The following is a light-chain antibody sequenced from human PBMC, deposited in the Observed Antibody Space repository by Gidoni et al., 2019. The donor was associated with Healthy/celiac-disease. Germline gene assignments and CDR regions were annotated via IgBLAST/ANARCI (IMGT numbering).Light chain of an antibody. V-gene: IGKV4-1*01. Sequence: DLVLTQSPDSLAVSLGERATINCKSSQNVLYSSNNKNYLAWYQQKPGQPPKLLIYWASTRESGVPDRFSGSGSGTEFTLTISSLQAEDVAVYYCQQYYSTPYSFGQGTKLEIK. CDR3: QQYYSTPYS. J-gene: IGKJ2*03. CDR2: WAS. CDR1: QNVLYSSNNKNY.